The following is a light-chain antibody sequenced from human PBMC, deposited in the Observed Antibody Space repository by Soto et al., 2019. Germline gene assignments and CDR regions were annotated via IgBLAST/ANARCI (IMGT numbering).Light chain of an antibody. CDR1: QSITTY. Sequence: DIQMTQPPSSLSASVGDRVTISCRASQSITTYLNWYQHEPGKAPKLLIYAASSLQGGVPSRFSGSGSGTDFTLTISNLQPEDFATYYCQQSYTTLFTFGPGTKVDIK. CDR2: AAS. V-gene: IGKV1-39*01. CDR3: QQSYTTLFT. J-gene: IGKJ3*01.